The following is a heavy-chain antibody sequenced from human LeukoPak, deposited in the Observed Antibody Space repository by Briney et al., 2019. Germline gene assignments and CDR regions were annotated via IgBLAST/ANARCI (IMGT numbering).Heavy chain of an antibody. Sequence: PSETLSLTCTVSGGSISTFFWNWIRQPPGKGLEWIGYIYYTGSTSYNPSLKSRVTISVDTSKNQFSLKLSSVTAADTAVYYCARNSSSWYVRGGYYYYGMDVWGQGTTVTVSS. J-gene: IGHJ6*02. V-gene: IGHV4-59*01. CDR1: GGSISTFF. CDR2: IYYTGST. CDR3: ARNSSSWYVRGGYYYYGMDV. D-gene: IGHD6-13*01.